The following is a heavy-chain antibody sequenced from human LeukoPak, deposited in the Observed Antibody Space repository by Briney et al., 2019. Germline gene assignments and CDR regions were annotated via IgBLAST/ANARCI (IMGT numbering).Heavy chain of an antibody. CDR1: GFTFSDYY. Sequence: TGGSLRLSCAASGFTFSDYYMSWIRQAPGKGLEWVSYISSSGSTIYYADSVKGRFTISRDNAKNSLYLQMNSLRAEDTAVYYCARVPSDYDFWSGHYYYYMDVWGKGTTVTVSS. CDR3: ARVPSDYDFWSGHYYYYMDV. V-gene: IGHV3-11*04. J-gene: IGHJ6*03. CDR2: ISSSGSTI. D-gene: IGHD3-3*01.